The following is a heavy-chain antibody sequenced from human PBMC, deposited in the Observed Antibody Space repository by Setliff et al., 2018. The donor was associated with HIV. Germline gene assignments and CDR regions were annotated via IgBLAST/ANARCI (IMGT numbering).Heavy chain of an antibody. D-gene: IGHD6-13*01. CDR1: GHSFTTYF. V-gene: IGHV1-46*01. Sequence: ASVKVSCKASGHSFTTYFLHWVRQAPGQGLEWMGMINPSGGEPSYAKRFQGRVTMTRDTSTSTVFMDLSSLSFEDTAVYYCAVYGSPTYYLDYWGQGTPVTVSS. CDR2: INPSGGEP. CDR3: AVYGSPTYYLDY. J-gene: IGHJ4*02.